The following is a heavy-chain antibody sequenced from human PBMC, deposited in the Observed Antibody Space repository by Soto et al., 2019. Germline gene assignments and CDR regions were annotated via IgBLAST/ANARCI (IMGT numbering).Heavy chain of an antibody. V-gene: IGHV4-59*01. CDR1: GGSISSYY. J-gene: IGHJ4*02. CDR2: IYYSGST. D-gene: IGHD3-10*02. Sequence: SETLSLTCTVSGGSISSYYWSWIRQPPGKGLEWIGYIYYSGSTNYNPSLKSRVTISVDTSKNQFSLKLSSVTAADTAVYYCARALVLPYFDYWGQGTLVTVS. CDR3: ARALVLPYFDY.